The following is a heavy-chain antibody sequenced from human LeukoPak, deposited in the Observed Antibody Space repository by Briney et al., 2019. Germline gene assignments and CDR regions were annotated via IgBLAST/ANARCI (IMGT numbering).Heavy chain of an antibody. D-gene: IGHD2-2*02. CDR1: GFTFSDYY. V-gene: IGHV3-23*01. J-gene: IGHJ5*02. Sequence: GGSLRLSCAASGFTFSDYYMSWVRQAPGKGLEWVAAISGSGGSTYYADSVKGRFTISRDNSKNTLYLQMNSLRAEDTAVYYCAKVSSDYCSSTSCYTPTWFDPWGQGTLVTVSS. CDR3: AKVSSDYCSSTSCYTPTWFDP. CDR2: ISGSGGST.